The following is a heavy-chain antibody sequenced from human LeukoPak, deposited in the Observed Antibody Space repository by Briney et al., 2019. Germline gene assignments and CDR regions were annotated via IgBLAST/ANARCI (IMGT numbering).Heavy chain of an antibody. CDR1: GCTFTGYY. D-gene: IGHD3-10*01. CDR2: INPNSGGT. Sequence: ASVKVSCKASGCTFTGYYMDWVRQAPGQGLQWMGWINPNSGGTNYAQRFQGRVTMTRDTSISTAYMELSSLRSDDTAVYYCARDVGGFDPWGQGTLVTVSS. V-gene: IGHV1-2*02. CDR3: ARDVGGFDP. J-gene: IGHJ5*02.